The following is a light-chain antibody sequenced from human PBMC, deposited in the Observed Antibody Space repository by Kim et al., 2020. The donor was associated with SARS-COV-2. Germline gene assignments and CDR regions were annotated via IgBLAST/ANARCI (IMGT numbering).Light chain of an antibody. V-gene: IGKV1-5*03. J-gene: IGKJ1*01. CDR1: QSISNW. CDR3: QQYRSYSWT. Sequence: ASLGDRVTITCRASQSISNWLAWYQQKPGKAPKLLIYKASSLESGVPSRFSGSGSGTEFTVTISGLQPDDFATYYCQQYRSYSWTFGQGTKVDIK. CDR2: KAS.